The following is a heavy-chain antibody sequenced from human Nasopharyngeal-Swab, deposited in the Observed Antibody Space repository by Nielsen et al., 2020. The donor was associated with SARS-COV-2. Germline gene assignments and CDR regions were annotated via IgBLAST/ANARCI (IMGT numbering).Heavy chain of an antibody. D-gene: IGHD1-26*01. V-gene: IGHV1-46*01. CDR2: INPSGDTA. CDR3: AREDIVGPLLDY. Sequence: WVRQVPGQGLEWMGIINPSGDTASYAQKFQGRVTMTRDTSTSTVYMELSSLRSEDTAVYYCAREDIVGPLLDYWGQGTLVTVSS. J-gene: IGHJ4*02.